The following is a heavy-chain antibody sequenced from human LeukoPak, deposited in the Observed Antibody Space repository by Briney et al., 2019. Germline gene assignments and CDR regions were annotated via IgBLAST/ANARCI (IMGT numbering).Heavy chain of an antibody. D-gene: IGHD3-22*01. CDR3: ARALYYYDSSGYNGAFDI. V-gene: IGHV4-30-2*01. CDR1: GGSISSGGYS. Sequence: SETLSLTCAVSGGSISSGGYSWSWIRQPPGKGLEWIGYIYHSGSTYYNPSLKSRVTISVDRSKNQFSLRLSSVTAADTAVDYCARALYYYDSSGYNGAFDIWGQGTMVTVSS. J-gene: IGHJ3*02. CDR2: IYHSGST.